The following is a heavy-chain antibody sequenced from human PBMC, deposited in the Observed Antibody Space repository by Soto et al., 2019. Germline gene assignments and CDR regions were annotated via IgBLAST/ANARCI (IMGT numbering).Heavy chain of an antibody. Sequence: GGSLRLSCAVSGFTLSNCDMSWVRQAPGKALEWVSVVSGSGGSAYYADSVKGRFTISRDNSKNTLYLQMNSLRAEDTAVYYCAREVIGYCSSSSCSNDYCGQGTLVTVSS. J-gene: IGHJ4*02. CDR2: VSGSGGSA. D-gene: IGHD2-2*01. CDR3: AREVIGYCSSSSCSNDY. CDR1: GFTLSNCD. V-gene: IGHV3-23*01.